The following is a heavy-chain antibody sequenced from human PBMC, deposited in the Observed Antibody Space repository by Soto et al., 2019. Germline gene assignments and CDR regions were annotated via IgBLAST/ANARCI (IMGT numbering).Heavy chain of an antibody. CDR1: GGSFXGYY. V-gene: IGHV4-34*01. J-gene: IGHJ4*02. Sequence: PSETLSLTCAVYGGSFXGYYWSLIRQPPGKGLEWIGEINHSGSTNYNPSLKSRVTISVDTSKNQFSLKLSSVTAADTAVYYCASLNPYDYGDQTVPTSFDFDWGQGTLVTAPQ. CDR2: INHSGST. CDR3: ASLNPYDYGDQTVPTSFDFD. D-gene: IGHD4-17*01.